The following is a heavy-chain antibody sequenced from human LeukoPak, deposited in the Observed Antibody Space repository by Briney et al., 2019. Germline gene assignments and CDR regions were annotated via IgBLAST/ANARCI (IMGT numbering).Heavy chain of an antibody. V-gene: IGHV3-74*01. CDR3: ARGGPIAAAGVYFVC. CDR1: GFTLSRYW. D-gene: IGHD6-13*01. CDR2: INSDGSST. Sequence: GGSLRLSCAPSGFTLSRYWMHWVPQAPGKGLVWVSRINSDGSSTSYADSVKGRFTISRDNAKNTLYLQMNSLRAEDTAVYYCARGGPIAAAGVYFVCWRQGTQDTVSS. J-gene: IGHJ4*02.